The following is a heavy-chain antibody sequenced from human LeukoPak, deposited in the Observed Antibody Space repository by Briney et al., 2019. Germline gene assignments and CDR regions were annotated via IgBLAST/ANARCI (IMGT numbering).Heavy chain of an antibody. D-gene: IGHD3-22*01. CDR3: AREAHYYDSSGSFDY. CDR2: IIPILGIA. Sequence: ASVKVSCKASGGTFSSYTISWVRQAPGQGLEWMGRIIPILGIADYAQKFQGRVTITADKSTSTAYMELSSLRSEDTAVYYCAREAHYYDSSGSFDYWGQGTLVTVSS. CDR1: GGTFSSYT. J-gene: IGHJ4*02. V-gene: IGHV1-69*04.